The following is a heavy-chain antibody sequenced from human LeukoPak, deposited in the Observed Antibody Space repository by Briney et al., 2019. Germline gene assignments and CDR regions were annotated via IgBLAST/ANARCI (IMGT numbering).Heavy chain of an antibody. J-gene: IGHJ4*02. CDR3: ARQSLSSSTTYSDY. D-gene: IGHD2-2*01. Sequence: SETLSLTCAVYGGSFSGYYWSWIRQPPGKGLEWIGEINHSGSTNYNPSLKSRVTISVDTSKNQFSLKLSSVTAADTAVYYCARQSLSSSTTYSDYWGQGTLVTVSS. V-gene: IGHV4-34*01. CDR2: INHSGST. CDR1: GGSFSGYY.